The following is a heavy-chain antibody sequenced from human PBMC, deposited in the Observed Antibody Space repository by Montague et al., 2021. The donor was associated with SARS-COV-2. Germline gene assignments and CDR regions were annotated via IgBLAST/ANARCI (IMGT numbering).Heavy chain of an antibody. Sequence: TRSLTCTVSGGSISSGSYYWSWIRQPAGKGLEWIGRIYTSGNTNYNPSLKSRVTISVDTSKNQFSLKLSSVTAADTAVYYCAGGPAATYYYGMDVWGQGTTVTVSS. V-gene: IGHV4-61*02. CDR2: IYTSGNT. J-gene: IGHJ6*02. CDR3: AGGPAATYYYGMDV. D-gene: IGHD2-15*01. CDR1: GGSISSGSYY.